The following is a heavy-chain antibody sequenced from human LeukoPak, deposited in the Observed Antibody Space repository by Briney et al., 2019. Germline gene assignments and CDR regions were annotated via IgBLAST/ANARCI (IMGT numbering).Heavy chain of an antibody. V-gene: IGHV3-23*01. Sequence: GGSLRLSCAASGFTFNYYAMSWARQAPGKGLEWVSTISDGGDSTYYADSVRGRFTISRDNSKNTLYLQMNGLRPEDTALYYCVKEGRYCSSSSCYDYWGQGTRVTVSS. D-gene: IGHD2-2*01. CDR2: ISDGGDST. J-gene: IGHJ4*02. CDR3: VKEGRYCSSSSCYDY. CDR1: GFTFNYYA.